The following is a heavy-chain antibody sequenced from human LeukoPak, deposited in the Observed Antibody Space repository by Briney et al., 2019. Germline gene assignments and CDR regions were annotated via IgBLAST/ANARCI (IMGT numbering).Heavy chain of an antibody. V-gene: IGHV3-7*01. CDR2: INQDGSQK. CDR3: ARDHDGKDC. CDR1: GFTFSSEW. D-gene: IGHD1-1*01. J-gene: IGHJ4*02. Sequence: PGGSLRLSYVASGFTFSSEWMSWVRQAPGKGLEWVTNINQDGSQKYYEDSVKGRFTVSRDNAKNSLYLHMNGLRADDTAIYYCARDHDGKDCWGQGTLVTVSS.